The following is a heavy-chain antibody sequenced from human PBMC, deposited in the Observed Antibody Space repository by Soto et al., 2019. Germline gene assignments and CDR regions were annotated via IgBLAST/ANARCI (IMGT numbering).Heavy chain of an antibody. V-gene: IGHV5-51*01. Sequence: PGESLKISCKGSGYSFTSYWIGWVRQMPGKGLEWMGIIYPGDSDTRYSPSFQGQVTISADKSISTAYLQWSSLKASDTAMYYCARVYSSSWYNYYYGMDVWGQGTTVTVSS. D-gene: IGHD6-13*01. CDR2: IYPGDSDT. CDR3: ARVYSSSWYNYYYGMDV. J-gene: IGHJ6*02. CDR1: GYSFTSYW.